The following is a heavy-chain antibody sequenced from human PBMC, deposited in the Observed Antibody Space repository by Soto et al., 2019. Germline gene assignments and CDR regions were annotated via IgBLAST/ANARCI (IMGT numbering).Heavy chain of an antibody. V-gene: IGHV3-48*02. CDR2: ISGSGGTI. Sequence: EVQLVESGGGLVQPGGSLRLSCAASGFTLSSYSMHWVRQAPGKGLEWVPYISGSGGTIYYADSVKGRFTISRDNAKNSLSVQMNSLRDEDTAVYFCARETGLRSSGWSYYFDFWGQGTLVTVSS. CDR3: ARETGLRSSGWSYYFDF. J-gene: IGHJ4*02. CDR1: GFTLSSYS. D-gene: IGHD6-19*01.